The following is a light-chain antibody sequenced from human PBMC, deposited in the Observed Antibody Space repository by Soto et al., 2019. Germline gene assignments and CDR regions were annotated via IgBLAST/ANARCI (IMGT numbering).Light chain of an antibody. Sequence: DIQMTQSPSTLSASVGDRVTITCRASQSISIWLAWYQQKPGKAPKVLINKASALESGVPSRFSGSGSGTEFTHTISSLQPDDFATYYCQHYSTYPYTFGQGTKLEIK. CDR3: QHYSTYPYT. CDR1: QSISIW. V-gene: IGKV1-5*03. J-gene: IGKJ2*01. CDR2: KAS.